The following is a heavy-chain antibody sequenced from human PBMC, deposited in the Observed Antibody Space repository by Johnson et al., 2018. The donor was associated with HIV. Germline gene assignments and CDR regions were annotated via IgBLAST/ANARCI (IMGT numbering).Heavy chain of an antibody. Sequence: QVQLVESGGGVVQPGGSLRLSCAASGFTFSSYGMHWVRQAPGKGLEWVAFIQYDESNKRYADSVKGRFTISRDNSKNTLYLQMHSLRAEDTAVYYCARGGYSGYDPAGPNAFDIWGQGTMVTVSS. V-gene: IGHV3-30*02. CDR3: ARGGYSGYDPAGPNAFDI. D-gene: IGHD5-12*01. J-gene: IGHJ3*02. CDR2: IQYDESNK. CDR1: GFTFSSYG.